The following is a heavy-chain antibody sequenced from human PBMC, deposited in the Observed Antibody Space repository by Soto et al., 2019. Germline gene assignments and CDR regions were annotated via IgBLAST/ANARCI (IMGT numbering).Heavy chain of an antibody. J-gene: IGHJ5*02. Sequence: GGSLRLSCAASGFTFSSYSMNWVRQAPGKGLEWVSYISSSSSTIYYADSVKGRFTISRDNAENSLYLQMNSLRAEDTAVYYCARVPRTFGGVIVLNNWFAPWGQGTLVTVSS. CDR1: GFTFSSYS. V-gene: IGHV3-48*01. CDR2: ISSSSSTI. D-gene: IGHD3-16*02. CDR3: ARVPRTFGGVIVLNNWFAP.